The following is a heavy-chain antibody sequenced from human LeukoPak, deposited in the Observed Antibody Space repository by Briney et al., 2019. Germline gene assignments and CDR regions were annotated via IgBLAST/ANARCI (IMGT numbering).Heavy chain of an antibody. CDR3: AKRETVTSPMDV. CDR1: EFTFSSYG. V-gene: IGHV3-30*02. CDR2: IRYDGSNK. J-gene: IGHJ6*03. Sequence: AGGSLRLSCAASEFTFSSYGMHWVRQAPGKGLEWVAFIRYDGSNKYYADSVKGRFTISRDNSKNTLYLQMNSLRAEDTAVYYCAKRETVTSPMDVWGKGTTVTVSS. D-gene: IGHD4-11*01.